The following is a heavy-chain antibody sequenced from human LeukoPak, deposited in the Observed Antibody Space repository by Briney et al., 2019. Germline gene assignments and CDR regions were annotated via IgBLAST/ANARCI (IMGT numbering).Heavy chain of an antibody. Sequence: PGGSLRLSCAASGFTFSSYAMSWVRQAPGKGLEWVSAINGSGGSTYYADSVKGRFTISRDNSKNTLYLQMNSLRAEDTAVYYCATGYSSGWYFFDYWGQGTLVTVSS. CDR2: INGSGGST. CDR3: ATGYSSGWYFFDY. V-gene: IGHV3-23*01. CDR1: GFTFSSYA. D-gene: IGHD6-19*01. J-gene: IGHJ4*02.